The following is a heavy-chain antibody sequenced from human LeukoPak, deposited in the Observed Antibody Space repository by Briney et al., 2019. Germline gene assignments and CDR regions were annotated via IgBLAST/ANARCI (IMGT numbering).Heavy chain of an antibody. D-gene: IGHD6-13*01. CDR3: ARGHPAAGTYY. Sequence: SETLSLTCTVSGGSISSYYWSWIRQPPGKGLEWIGYIYYSGSTYYNPSLKSRVTISVDTSKNQFSLKLSSVTAADTAVYYCARGHPAAGTYYWGQGTLVTVSS. CDR2: IYYSGST. CDR1: GGSISSYY. J-gene: IGHJ4*02. V-gene: IGHV4-59*01.